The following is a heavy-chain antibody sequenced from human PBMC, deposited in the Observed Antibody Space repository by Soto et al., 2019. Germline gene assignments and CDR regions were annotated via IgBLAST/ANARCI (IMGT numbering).Heavy chain of an antibody. CDR1: GFTFNNYG. J-gene: IGHJ4*02. D-gene: IGHD3-16*01. CDR3: ARDKTFGGTIGSAFDS. CDR2: IWYDASHK. V-gene: IGHV3-33*01. Sequence: QVQVVESGGGVVQPGTSLRLSCAASGFTFNNYGMHWVHQAPGKGLEWVAVIWYDASHKYYADSVKGRFTISRDNSKNTLYLQMSSLRGEDTAVYYCARDKTFGGTIGSAFDSWGQGTLVTVSS.